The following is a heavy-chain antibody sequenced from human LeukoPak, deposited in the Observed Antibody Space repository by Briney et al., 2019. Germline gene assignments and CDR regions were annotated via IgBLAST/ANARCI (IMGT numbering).Heavy chain of an antibody. D-gene: IGHD3-22*01. CDR3: ARALGYYDSSGYSNKGGSDY. CDR1: GFTFSSYW. J-gene: IGHJ4*02. V-gene: IGHV3-74*01. CDR2: INGDGSST. Sequence: GGCLRLSCAASGFTFSSYWMHWVRQAPGKWLVWVSRINGDGSSTAYADSVKGRFTISRDNAKNTLYLQMNSLRAEDTAVYYCARALGYYDSSGYSNKGGSDYWGQGTLVTVSS.